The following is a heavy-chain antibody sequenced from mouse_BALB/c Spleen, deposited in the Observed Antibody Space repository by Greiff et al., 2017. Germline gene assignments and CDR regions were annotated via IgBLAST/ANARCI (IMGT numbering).Heavy chain of an antibody. CDR3: ARRRYYGNYVGAMDY. CDR2: INPSTGYT. V-gene: IGHV1-7*01. Sequence: QVQLQQSGAELAKPGASVKMSCKASGYTFTSYWMHWVKQRPGQGLEWIGYINPSTGYTEYNQKFKDKATLTADKSSSTAYMQLSSLTSEDSAVYYCARRRYYGNYVGAMDYWGQGTSVTVSS. CDR1: GYTFTSYW. D-gene: IGHD2-1*01. J-gene: IGHJ4*01.